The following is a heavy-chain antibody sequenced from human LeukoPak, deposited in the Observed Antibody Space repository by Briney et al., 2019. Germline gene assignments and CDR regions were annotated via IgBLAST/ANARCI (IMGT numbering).Heavy chain of an antibody. CDR3: AKDLTAMVIITGIGYYFDY. D-gene: IGHD5-18*01. Sequence: GGSLRLSCAAFGFTVSSNYMSWVRQAPGKGLEWVSVIYSGGSTYYADSVKGRFTISRDNSKNTLNLQMNSLRAEDTAVYYCAKDLTAMVIITGIGYYFDYWGQGTLVTVSS. V-gene: IGHV3-53*01. CDR1: GFTVSSNY. CDR2: IYSGGST. J-gene: IGHJ4*02.